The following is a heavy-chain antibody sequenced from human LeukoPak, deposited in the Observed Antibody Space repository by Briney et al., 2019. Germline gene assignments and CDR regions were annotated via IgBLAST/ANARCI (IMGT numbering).Heavy chain of an antibody. CDR3: ARVVAVAGADAYSNVDYYYYYMDV. Sequence: PGGSLRLSCAASGFTFSSYSMNWVRQAPGKGLEWVSSISSSSSYIYYADSVKGRFTISRDNAKNSLYLQMNSLRAEDTAVYYCARVVAVAGADAYSNVDYYYYYMDVWGKGTTVTVSS. D-gene: IGHD6-19*01. CDR1: GFTFSSYS. CDR2: ISSSSSYI. J-gene: IGHJ6*03. V-gene: IGHV3-21*04.